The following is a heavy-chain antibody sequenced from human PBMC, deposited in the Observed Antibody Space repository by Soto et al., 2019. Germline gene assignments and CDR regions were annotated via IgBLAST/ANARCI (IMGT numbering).Heavy chain of an antibody. J-gene: IGHJ4*02. D-gene: IGHD3-3*01. CDR2: IYYSGST. CDR1: GGSISSGGYY. CDR3: ARLLRFPNSFDY. V-gene: IGHV4-31*03. Sequence: PSETLSLTCTVSGGSISSGGYYWSWIRQHPGKGLEWIGYIYYSGSTYYNPSLKSRVTISVDTSKNQFSLKLSSVTAADTAVYYCARLLRFPNSFDYWGQGPLVTVSS.